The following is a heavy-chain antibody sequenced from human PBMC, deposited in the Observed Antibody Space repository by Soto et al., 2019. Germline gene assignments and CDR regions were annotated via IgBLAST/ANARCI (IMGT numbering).Heavy chain of an antibody. D-gene: IGHD3-10*01. CDR2: LYSGGST. CDR3: ASGFNYGYLDY. V-gene: IGHV3-53*01. CDR1: GFTFSSNY. J-gene: IGHJ4*02. Sequence: GPLRLSGAVPGFTFSSNYMSWVRQAPGKGLEWVSLLYSGGSTYYADSVKGRFTISTDNSRNTLYLQMNSLRAEDTAVYYCASGFNYGYLDYWGQGTLVTVSS.